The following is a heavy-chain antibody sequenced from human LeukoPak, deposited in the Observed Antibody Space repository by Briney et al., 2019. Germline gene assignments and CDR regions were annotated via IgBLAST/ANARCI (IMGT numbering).Heavy chain of an antibody. CDR3: ARLGCSSTSCQNDY. Sequence: SETLSLTCTVSCGSISRYYWRWIRQPPGKGLEWIGYIYYSGSTNYNPSLKSRVTISVDTSKNQFSLKLSSVTAADTAVYYCARLGCSSTSCQNDYWGQGTLVTVSS. CDR2: IYYSGST. J-gene: IGHJ4*02. D-gene: IGHD2-2*01. V-gene: IGHV4-59*01. CDR1: CGSISRYY.